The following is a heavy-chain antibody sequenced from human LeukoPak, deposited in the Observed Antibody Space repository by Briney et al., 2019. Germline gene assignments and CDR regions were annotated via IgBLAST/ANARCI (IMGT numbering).Heavy chain of an antibody. J-gene: IGHJ5*02. CDR2: INHSGST. Sequence: SETLSLTCAVYGGSFSGYYWSWIRQPPGKGLEWIGEINHSGSTNYNPSLKSRVTISVDTSKNQFSLKLSSVTAADTAVYYCARDLPDYYDSSDPPWGQGTLVTVSS. V-gene: IGHV4-34*01. CDR1: GGSFSGYY. D-gene: IGHD3-22*01. CDR3: ARDLPDYYDSSDPP.